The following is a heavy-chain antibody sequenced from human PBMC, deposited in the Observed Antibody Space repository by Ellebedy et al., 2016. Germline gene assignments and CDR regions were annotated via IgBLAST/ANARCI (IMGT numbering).Heavy chain of an antibody. CDR3: ARAPCGGDCYSDNWFDP. CDR1: GYTFTSYY. J-gene: IGHJ5*02. Sequence: ASVKVSCKASGYTFTSYYIHWVRQAPGQGLEWMGIINPSVGTTSYAQKLQGRVTMTRDTSTSTVYMELSSLRSEDTAVYYWARAPCGGDCYSDNWFDPWGQGTLVTVSS. D-gene: IGHD2-21*02. CDR2: INPSVGTT. V-gene: IGHV1-46*04.